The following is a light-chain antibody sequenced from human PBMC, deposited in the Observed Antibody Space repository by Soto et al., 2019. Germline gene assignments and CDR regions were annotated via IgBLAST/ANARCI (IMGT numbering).Light chain of an antibody. J-gene: IGKJ3*01. CDR2: DAS. CDR1: QDISKF. CDR3: QQYENRPYT. V-gene: IGKV1-33*01. Sequence: DIQMSQSPSSVSAYIGDRVSFTCQASQDISKFLNWYQHKPGQAPSLLIYDASKSHFGVPSRFSGSGSGTDFTFTISSLQPEDNATYYCQQYENRPYTFGPGGKVDI.